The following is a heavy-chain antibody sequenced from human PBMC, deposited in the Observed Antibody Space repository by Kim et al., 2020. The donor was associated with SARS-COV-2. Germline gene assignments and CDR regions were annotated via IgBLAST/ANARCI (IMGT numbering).Heavy chain of an antibody. J-gene: IGHJ6*02. Sequence: WGSLRLSCAASGFTFSSYGMHWVRQAPGKGLEWVAVIWYDGSNKYYADSVKGRFTISRDNSKNTLYLQMNSLRAEDTAVYYCAKDQGVRGVIITLYYYGMDVWGQGTTVTVSS. CDR1: GFTFSSYG. D-gene: IGHD3-10*01. CDR3: AKDQGVRGVIITLYYYGMDV. CDR2: IWYDGSNK. V-gene: IGHV3-33*06.